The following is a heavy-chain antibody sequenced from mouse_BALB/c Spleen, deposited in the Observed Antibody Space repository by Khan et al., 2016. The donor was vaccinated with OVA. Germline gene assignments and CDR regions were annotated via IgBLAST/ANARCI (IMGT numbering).Heavy chain of an antibody. CDR3: AKEVWSIYFSMDY. CDR1: GFSLTDYG. CDR2: IWGGGTT. J-gene: IGHJ4*01. V-gene: IGHV2-6-5*01. Sequence: QVQLKESGPGLVAPSQNLSITCTVSGFSLTDYGVRWIRQPPGKGLEWLGVIWGGGTTSYNSALHSRLSISKDNSKSQVFLKLNSLQTNDTAMYDCAKEVWSIYFSMDYWGQGTSVTVSS.